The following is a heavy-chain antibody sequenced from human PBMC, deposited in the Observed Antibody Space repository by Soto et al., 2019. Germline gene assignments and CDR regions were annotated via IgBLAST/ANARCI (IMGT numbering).Heavy chain of an antibody. Sequence: GESLKISCKGSGYSFTSYWIGWVRQMPGKGLEGMGIIYPGDSDTRYSPSFQGRVTISADKSISTAYLQWSNLKAPDTAMYYCARPKWEQLVAPFDYWGQGTLVTVSS. V-gene: IGHV5-51*01. CDR2: IYPGDSDT. D-gene: IGHD6-6*01. CDR1: GYSFTSYW. CDR3: ARPKWEQLVAPFDY. J-gene: IGHJ4*02.